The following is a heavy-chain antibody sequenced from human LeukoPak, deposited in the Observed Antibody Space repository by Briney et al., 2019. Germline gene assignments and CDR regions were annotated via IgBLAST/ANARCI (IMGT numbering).Heavy chain of an antibody. CDR1: GFTFSSYE. D-gene: IGHD1-1*01. CDR3: ARGTGTDY. CDR2: ISSSGTTI. Sequence: PGGSLRLSCAASGFTFSSYEMNWVRQAPGKGLEWVSHISSSGTTIQYADSVRGRFTISRDNAKNTLYLQMNSLRAEDTAVYYCARGTGTDYWGQGTLVTVSS. V-gene: IGHV3-48*03. J-gene: IGHJ4*02.